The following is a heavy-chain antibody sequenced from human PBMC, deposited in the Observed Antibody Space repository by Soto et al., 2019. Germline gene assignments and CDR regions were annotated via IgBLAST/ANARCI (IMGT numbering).Heavy chain of an antibody. D-gene: IGHD6-19*01. Sequence: VQLVESGGGVVQPGRSLRLSCAASGFTFSDYAMHWVRQAPGKGLEWVAVVSHDGRNTHYADSVKGRFTISRDSSKNTVSLEMTSRRAEDTVVYYCAKGGRQWLVTSDFNCWGQGALVTVSS. V-gene: IGHV3-30*18. CDR3: AKGGRQWLVTSDFNC. CDR1: GFTFSDYA. CDR2: VSHDGRNT. J-gene: IGHJ4*02.